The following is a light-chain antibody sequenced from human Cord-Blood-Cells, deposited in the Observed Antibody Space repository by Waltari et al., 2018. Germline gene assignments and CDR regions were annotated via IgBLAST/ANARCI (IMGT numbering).Light chain of an antibody. V-gene: IGLV1-36*01. Sequence: QSVLTHPPAESGPPRQRGTISGSGSRTNNANDAGNVYQQLPGKAPKLLIYYDDLLPAGVSDRFSGSKSGTSASLAISGLQAEDEADYYCAAWDDSLNGWVFGGGTKLTVL. J-gene: IGLJ3*02. CDR2: YDD. CDR3: AAWDDSLNGWV. CDR1: RTNNANDA.